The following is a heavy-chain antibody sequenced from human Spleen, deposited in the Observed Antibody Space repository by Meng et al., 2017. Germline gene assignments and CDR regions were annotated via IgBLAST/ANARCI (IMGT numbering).Heavy chain of an antibody. J-gene: IGHJ3*02. Sequence: GESLKISCAASGFTFSSYAMSWVRQAPGKGLEWVSAISGSGGSTYYADSVKGRFTISRDNSKNTMYLQMNSLRAEDTAVYYCARDPDYYDSSGTPRDYAFDIWGQGTMVTVSS. V-gene: IGHV3-23*01. D-gene: IGHD3-22*01. CDR3: ARDPDYYDSSGTPRDYAFDI. CDR2: ISGSGGST. CDR1: GFTFSSYA.